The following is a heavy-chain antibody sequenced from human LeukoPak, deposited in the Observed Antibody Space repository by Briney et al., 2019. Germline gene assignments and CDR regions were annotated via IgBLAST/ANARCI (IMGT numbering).Heavy chain of an antibody. CDR3: AGMSPFNWLNL. CDR2: ISGYSGDT. CDR1: GYSICNYG. Sequence: GASVKVCDNPSGYSICNYGMIWVRQAPGQGLEWMGWISGYSGDTTYAQKFQGRVTMTTEASTTTAYMELRSLRSDDTAVYFCAGMSPFNWLNLWRQGTLVSVSS. V-gene: IGHV1-18*01. J-gene: IGHJ5*02.